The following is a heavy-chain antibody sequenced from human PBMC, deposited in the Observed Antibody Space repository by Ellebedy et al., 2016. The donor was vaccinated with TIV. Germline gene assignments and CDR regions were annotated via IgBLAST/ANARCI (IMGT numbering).Heavy chain of an antibody. J-gene: IGHJ4*02. V-gene: IGHV3-48*02. CDR2: ISSSSSSI. CDR1: GFTFSTYS. CDR3: ARLGSTSTRYFDY. Sequence: GESLKISXAASGFTFSTYSMDWVRQAPGKGLEWVPYISSSSSSIFYADSVKGRFTISRDNAKNSLFLQMNSLRDEDTAVYYCARLGSTSTRYFDYWGQGTLVTVSS. D-gene: IGHD6-6*01.